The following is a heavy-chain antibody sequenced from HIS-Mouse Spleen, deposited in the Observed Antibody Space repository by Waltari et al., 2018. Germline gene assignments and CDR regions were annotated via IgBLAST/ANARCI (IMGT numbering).Heavy chain of an antibody. V-gene: IGHV3-53*02. Sequence: EVQLVETGGGLIQPGGSLRLSCAASGFTASSNYMSWVRQAPGKGLEWVSVIYSGGSTYYADSVKGRFTISRDNSKNTLYLQMNSLRAEDTAVYYCAKTPRTKRYFDWLPTYWGQGTLVTVSS. D-gene: IGHD3-9*01. CDR3: AKTPRTKRYFDWLPTY. J-gene: IGHJ4*02. CDR2: IYSGGST. CDR1: GFTASSNY.